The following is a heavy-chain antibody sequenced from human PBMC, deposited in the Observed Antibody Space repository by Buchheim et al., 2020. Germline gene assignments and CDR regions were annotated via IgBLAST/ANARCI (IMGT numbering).Heavy chain of an antibody. D-gene: IGHD2/OR15-2a*01. CDR3: AKYETIDGGKYFGDV. J-gene: IGHJ3*01. CDR2: ITGTSDFT. CDR1: GFIFSNYA. Sequence: EVQLLESGGGLVQPGGSLRLSCAASGFIFSNYAMSWVRQAPGKGLEWVSAITGTSDFTFYAHYVRGRFTISRDNSKNTLYLPMNSLRAEDTALYYCAKYETIDGGKYFGDVWGQGT. V-gene: IGHV3-23*01.